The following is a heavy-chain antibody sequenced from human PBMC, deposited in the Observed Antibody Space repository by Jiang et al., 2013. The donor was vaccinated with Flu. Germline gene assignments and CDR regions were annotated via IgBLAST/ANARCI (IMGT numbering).Heavy chain of an antibody. V-gene: IGHV3-74*01. CDR3: ARDNSYAFDF. J-gene: IGHJ4*02. CDR2: INSDGSST. CDR1: GFTFSNSW. Sequence: VQLVESGGGLVQPGGSLRLSCAASGFTFSNSWMHWVRQAPGKGLVWVSHINSDGSSTTYADSVKGRFTISRDNVRNTVYLQMNSLRAEDTAVYYCARDNSYAFDFWGQGTLVTVSS. D-gene: IGHD5-18*01.